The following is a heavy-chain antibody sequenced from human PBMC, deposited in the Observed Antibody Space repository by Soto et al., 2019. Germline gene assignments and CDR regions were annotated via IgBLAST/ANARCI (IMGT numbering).Heavy chain of an antibody. CDR2: FDPEDGET. V-gene: IGHV1-24*01. D-gene: IGHD1-1*01. CDR3: ATAQNNWNDLDSAFDI. CDR1: GYTLTELS. J-gene: IGHJ3*02. Sequence: ASVKVSCTVSGYTLTELSMHWVRQAPGKGLEWMGGFDPEDGETIYTQKFQGRVTMTEDTSTDTAYMELSSLRSEDTAVYYCATAQNNWNDLDSAFDIWGQGTMVTVSS.